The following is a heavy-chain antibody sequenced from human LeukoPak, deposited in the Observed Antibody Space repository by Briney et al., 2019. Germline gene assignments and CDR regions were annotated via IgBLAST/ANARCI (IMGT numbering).Heavy chain of an antibody. CDR3: ARAVGYFDWLPLFDY. D-gene: IGHD3-9*01. CDR1: GGSISSSNW. CDR2: IYHSGIT. V-gene: IGHV4-4*02. Sequence: SETLSLTCAVSGGSISSSNWWSWVRQPPGKGLEWIGEIYHSGITYYTPSLKSRVTLSVDTSKNQFYLKLSSVTAADTAVYYCARAVGYFDWLPLFDYWGQGTLVTVSS. J-gene: IGHJ4*02.